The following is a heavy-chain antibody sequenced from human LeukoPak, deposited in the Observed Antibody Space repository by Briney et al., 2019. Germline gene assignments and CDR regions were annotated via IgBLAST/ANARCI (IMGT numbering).Heavy chain of an antibody. CDR3: AKDLSWWVTADY. J-gene: IGHJ4*02. CDR1: GFTFSGNA. D-gene: IGHD2-21*02. Sequence: PGGSLRLSCVASGFTFSGNAMSWVRQAPGRGLEWVSGVGGDEKTHYADFVRGRFTISRDNSKSTVFLQMNSLTVEDTAVYYCAKDLSWWVTADYWGQGALATFSS. CDR2: VGGDEKT. V-gene: IGHV3-23*01.